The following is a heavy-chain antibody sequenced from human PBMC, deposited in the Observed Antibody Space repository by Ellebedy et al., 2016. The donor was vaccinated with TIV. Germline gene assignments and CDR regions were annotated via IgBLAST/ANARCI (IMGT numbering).Heavy chain of an antibody. D-gene: IGHD4-17*01. CDR3: ARRGSYGDYAVQINSWFDP. Sequence: GESLKISCAASGFSFRSYWMSWVRQAPGKGLEWVANIYQDGSFRYYVDSVKGRFTIARDNANNALFLQMNSLRAEDTAVYYCARRGSYGDYAVQINSWFDPWGRGTLVTVSS. CDR1: GFSFRSYW. J-gene: IGHJ5*02. V-gene: IGHV3-7*01. CDR2: IYQDGSFR.